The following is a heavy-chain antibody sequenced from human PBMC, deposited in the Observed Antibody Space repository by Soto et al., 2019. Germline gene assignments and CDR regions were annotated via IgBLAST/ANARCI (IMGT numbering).Heavy chain of an antibody. V-gene: IGHV1-69*08. CDR1: GGTFSSYT. CDR3: AREIMVRGVIIAYYYYMDV. CDR2: IIPILGIA. Sequence: QVQLVQSGAEVKKPGSSVKVSCKASGGTFSSYTISWVRQAPGQGLEWMGRIIPILGIANYAQEFQGRVTITADKSTSTAYMELSSLRSEDTAVYYCAREIMVRGVIIAYYYYMDVWGKGTTVTVSS. D-gene: IGHD3-10*01. J-gene: IGHJ6*03.